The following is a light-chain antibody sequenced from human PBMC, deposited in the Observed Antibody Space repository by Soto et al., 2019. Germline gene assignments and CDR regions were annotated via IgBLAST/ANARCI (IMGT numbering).Light chain of an antibody. CDR2: AAS. V-gene: IGKV1-9*01. CDR1: QGISSY. CDR3: QKFNNYPLT. Sequence: IQLTQSPSSLSASVGDRVTITCRASQGISSYLAWYQQKPGKAPKLLIYAASTLQTGVPSRFSGGGSGTDFTLTISSLQPEDIATYYCQKFNNYPLTFGPGTKVDIK. J-gene: IGKJ3*01.